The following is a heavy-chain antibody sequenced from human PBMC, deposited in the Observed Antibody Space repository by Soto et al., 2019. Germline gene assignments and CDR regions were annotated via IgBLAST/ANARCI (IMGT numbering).Heavy chain of an antibody. CDR1: GFTFNNFA. CDR2: ISDGGGST. D-gene: IGHD3-3*01. CDR3: ARCPGEKCARNTIFGVVGEGFDY. V-gene: IGHV3-23*01. Sequence: EVQLLESGGGLVQPGGSLRLSCAASGFTFNNFAMSWVRQAPGKGLEWVSSISDGGGSTYYGASVKGRLTISRDNSKNTLNLQMNSVRAEDTAVYYCARCPGEKCARNTIFGVVGEGFDYWGQGTLVTVSS. J-gene: IGHJ4*02.